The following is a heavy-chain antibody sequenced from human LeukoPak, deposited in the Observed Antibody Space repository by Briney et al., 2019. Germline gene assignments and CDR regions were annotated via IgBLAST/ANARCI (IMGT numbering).Heavy chain of an antibody. CDR1: GGSISSYY. Sequence: SESLSLTWTVSGGSISSYYWSWIRQPPGKWLEWIGYIYYSGSTNYNPSLKSRVTISVDTSKNQFSLRLSSVTAAYTAVYYCARSTGQLSLFDYWGQGTRVTVSS. V-gene: IGHV4-59*01. J-gene: IGHJ4*02. CDR3: ARSTGQLSLFDY. CDR2: IYYSGST. D-gene: IGHD3-16*02.